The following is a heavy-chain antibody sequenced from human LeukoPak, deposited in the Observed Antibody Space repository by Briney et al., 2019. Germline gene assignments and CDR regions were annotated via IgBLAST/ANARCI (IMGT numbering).Heavy chain of an antibody. CDR2: ISGSGGNT. CDR1: GFTFSTDV. Sequence: GGSLRLSCAASGFTFSTDVMSWVRQAPGKGLECVSAISGSGGNTYYADSVKGRFTISRDNSKNMLYLQMNSLRAEDTAVYYCAKVSGRIQIWPQPFGDGMDVWGQGATVTVSS. V-gene: IGHV3-23*01. D-gene: IGHD3-10*01. J-gene: IGHJ6*02. CDR3: AKVSGRIQIWPQPFGDGMDV.